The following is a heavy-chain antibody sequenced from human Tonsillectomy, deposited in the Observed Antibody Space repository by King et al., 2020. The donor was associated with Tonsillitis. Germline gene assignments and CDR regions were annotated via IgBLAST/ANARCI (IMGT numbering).Heavy chain of an antibody. CDR1: GYTFTGYY. J-gene: IGHJ6*03. V-gene: IGHV1-2*02. Sequence: VQLVESGAEVKKPGASVKVSCTASGYTFTGYYMYWVRQAPGQGLEWMGWINPNSGATNSAQKFQGRVTMTGDTSISTAYMELRRLRVDDTAVYYCARVGHYYYYMDVWGEGTTVTVSS. CDR3: ARVGHYYYYMDV. CDR2: INPNSGAT.